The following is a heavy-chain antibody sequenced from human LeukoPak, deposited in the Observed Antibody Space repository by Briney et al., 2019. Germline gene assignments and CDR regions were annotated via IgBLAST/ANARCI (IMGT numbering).Heavy chain of an antibody. CDR2: ISGSGGST. CDR1: GFTFSSYA. CDR3: AKDRESFIVVVVAATDY. V-gene: IGHV3-23*01. Sequence: GGSLRLSCAASGFTFSSYAMSWVRQAPGKGLEWVSAISGSGGSTYYADSVKGRFTISRDSSKNTLYLQMNSLRAEDTAVYYCAKDRESFIVVVVAATDYWGQGTLVTVSS. D-gene: IGHD2-15*01. J-gene: IGHJ4*02.